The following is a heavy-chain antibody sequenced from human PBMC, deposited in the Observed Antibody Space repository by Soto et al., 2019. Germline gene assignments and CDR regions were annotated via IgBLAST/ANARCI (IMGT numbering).Heavy chain of an antibody. CDR1: GYSFTSYW. D-gene: IGHD4-4*01. Sequence: PGESLKISCKGSGYSFTSYWIGWVRQMPGKGLEWMGIIYPGDSDTRYSPSFQGQVTISADKSISPAYLQWSSLKALDTAMYYFARHSPTVTTLSYYYYYYMDVWGKGTTVTVSS. CDR3: ARHSPTVTTLSYYYYYYMDV. CDR2: IYPGDSDT. J-gene: IGHJ6*03. V-gene: IGHV5-51*01.